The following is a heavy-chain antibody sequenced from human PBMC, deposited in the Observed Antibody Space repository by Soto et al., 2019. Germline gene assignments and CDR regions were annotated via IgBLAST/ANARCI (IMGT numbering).Heavy chain of an antibody. D-gene: IGHD5-12*01. Sequence: QVQLVESGGGVVQPGRSLRLSCAASGFTFSSYAMHWVRQAPGKGLEWVEVISYDGSNKYYADSVKGRCTISGDNSKNTLYLQMNSLRAEDTAVYYCARVAPLDYWGQGTLVAVSS. J-gene: IGHJ4*02. V-gene: IGHV3-30-3*01. CDR1: GFTFSSYA. CDR2: ISYDGSNK. CDR3: ARVAPLDY.